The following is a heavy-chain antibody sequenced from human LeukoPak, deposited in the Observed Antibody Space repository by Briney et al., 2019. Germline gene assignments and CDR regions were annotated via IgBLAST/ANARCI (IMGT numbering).Heavy chain of an antibody. CDR1: GRSISRGGYY. J-gene: IGHJ4*02. CDR3: GVIVVVPAAPAGDY. Sequence: SHTLSLTCTLSGRSISRGGYYWSWIRQHPGKGLEWIGYIYYSGGTYYNPSLKSRVTISVDTSKNQFSLKLSSVTAADTAVYYCGVIVVVPAAPAGDYWGQGTLVTVSS. CDR2: IYYSGGT. V-gene: IGHV4-31*03. D-gene: IGHD2-2*01.